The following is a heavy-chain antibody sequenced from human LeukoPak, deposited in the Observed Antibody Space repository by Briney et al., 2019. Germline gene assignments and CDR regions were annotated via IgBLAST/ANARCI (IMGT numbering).Heavy chain of an antibody. CDR1: GFTFSSYW. CDR2: IKQDGSEK. V-gene: IGHV3-7*01. D-gene: IGHD2-2*01. CDR3: ARDGAPDAHCSSTSCAIR. J-gene: IGHJ4*02. Sequence: QPGWSLRLSCAASGFTFSSYWMSWVRQAPGKGLEWVANIKQDGSEKYVDSVKGRFTISRDNAKNSLYLQMNSLRAEDTAVYYCARDGAPDAHCSSTSCAIRWGQGTLVTVSS.